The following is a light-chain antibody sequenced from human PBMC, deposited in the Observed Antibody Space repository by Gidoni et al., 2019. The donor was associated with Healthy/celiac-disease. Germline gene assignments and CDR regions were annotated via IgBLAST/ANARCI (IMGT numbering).Light chain of an antibody. Sequence: SVTISCTGSSSNIRAGYDVHWYQQLPGTAPKLLIYGNSNRPSGVPDRFSGSKSGTSASLAITGLQAEDEADYYCQSYDSSHYVFGTGTKVTVL. J-gene: IGLJ1*01. V-gene: IGLV1-40*01. CDR1: SSNIRAGYD. CDR3: QSYDSSHYV. CDR2: GNS.